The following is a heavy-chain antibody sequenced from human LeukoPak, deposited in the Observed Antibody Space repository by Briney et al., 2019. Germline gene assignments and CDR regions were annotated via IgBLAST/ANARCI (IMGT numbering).Heavy chain of an antibody. CDR3: ARAVFDWLLYGDQGFDY. V-gene: IGHV1-2*02. CDR2: INPNSGGT. Sequence: ASVKVSCKASGYTFTGYYMHWVRQAPGQGLEWTGWINPNSGGTNYAQKFQGRVTMTRDTSISTAYMDLSRLRSDDTAVYYCARAVFDWLLYGDQGFDYWGQGTLVTVSS. CDR1: GYTFTGYY. J-gene: IGHJ4*02. D-gene: IGHD3-9*01.